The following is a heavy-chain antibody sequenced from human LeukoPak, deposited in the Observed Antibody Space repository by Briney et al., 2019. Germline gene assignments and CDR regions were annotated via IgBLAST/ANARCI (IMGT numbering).Heavy chain of an antibody. V-gene: IGHV4-34*01. J-gene: IGHJ5*02. D-gene: IGHD5-18*01. CDR1: GGSFSGYY. Sequence: SETLSLTCAAYGGSFSGYYWSWIRQPPGKGLEWIGEINHSGSTNYNPSLKSRVTISVDTSKNQFSLKLSSVTAADTAVYYCARGRRGYSYGPRNWFDPWGQGTLVTVSS. CDR2: INHSGST. CDR3: ARGRRGYSYGPRNWFDP.